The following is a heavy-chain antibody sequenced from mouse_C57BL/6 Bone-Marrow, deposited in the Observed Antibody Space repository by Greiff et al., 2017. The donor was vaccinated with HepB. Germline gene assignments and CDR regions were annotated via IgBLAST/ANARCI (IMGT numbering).Heavy chain of an antibody. Sequence: EVQLQQSGPVLVKPGASVKMSCKASGYTFTDYYMNWVKQSPGKSLEWIGVINPYNGGTSYNQKFKGKATLTVDKSSSTAYMELNSLTSEDSAVYYCARSDWDYFGDWGQGTTLTVSS. CDR3: ARSDWDYFGD. V-gene: IGHV1-19*01. J-gene: IGHJ2*01. D-gene: IGHD4-1*01. CDR1: GYTFTDYY. CDR2: INPYNGGT.